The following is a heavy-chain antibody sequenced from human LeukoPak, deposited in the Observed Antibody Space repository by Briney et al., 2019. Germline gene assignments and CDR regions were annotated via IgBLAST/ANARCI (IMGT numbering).Heavy chain of an antibody. CDR1: GYTFTDYY. CDR2: INPNSGGT. CDR3: EIYGDPADY. J-gene: IGHJ4*02. D-gene: IGHD4-17*01. V-gene: IGHV1-2*02. Sequence: ASVKVSCXASGYTFTDYYMHWVRQAPGQGLEWMGWINPNSGGTNYAQKFQGRVTMTRDTSISTAYMELSRLRSDDTAMYYCEIYGDPADYWGQGTLVTVSS.